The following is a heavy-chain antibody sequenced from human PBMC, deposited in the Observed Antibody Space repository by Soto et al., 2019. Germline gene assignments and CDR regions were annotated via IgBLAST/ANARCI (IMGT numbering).Heavy chain of an antibody. Sequence: SVKVSCKASGGTFGSYAISWVRQAPGQGLEWMGGIIPIFGTANYAQKFQGRVTITADESTSTAYMELSSLRSEDTAVYYCARCNFPRLELRWYPFDPWGQGTLVTVSS. D-gene: IGHD1-7*01. CDR1: GGTFGSYA. V-gene: IGHV1-69*13. CDR2: IIPIFGTA. J-gene: IGHJ5*02. CDR3: ARCNFPRLELRWYPFDP.